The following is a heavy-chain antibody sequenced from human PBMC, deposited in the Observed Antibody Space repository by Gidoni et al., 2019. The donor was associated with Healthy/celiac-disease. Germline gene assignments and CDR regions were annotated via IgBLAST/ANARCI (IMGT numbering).Heavy chain of an antibody. CDR2: INAGNGNT. CDR1: VYTFTSYA. CDR3: ASIAAAGGGAFDI. V-gene: IGHV1-3*01. D-gene: IGHD6-13*01. J-gene: IGHJ3*02. Sequence: QVQLVQSGAEVKKPGASVKVSCKASVYTFTSYAMHWVRQAPGQRLEWMGWINAGNGNTKYSQKFQGRVTITRDTSASTAYMELSSLRSEDTAVYYCASIAAAGGGAFDIWGQGTMVTVSS.